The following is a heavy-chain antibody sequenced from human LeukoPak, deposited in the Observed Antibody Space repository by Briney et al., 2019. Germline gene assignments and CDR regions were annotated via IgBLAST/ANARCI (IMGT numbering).Heavy chain of an antibody. CDR1: GFTFSSYG. D-gene: IGHD6-13*01. CDR2: IRYDGSNK. J-gene: IGHJ4*02. V-gene: IGHV3-30*02. CDR3: ARAYSSSPNSFDS. Sequence: GGSLRLSCAASGFTFSSYGMHWVRQAPGKGLEWVAFIRYDGSNKYYADSVKGRFTISRDNSKNTLYLQMNSLRAEDTAVYYCARAYSSSPNSFDSWGQGTLVTVSS.